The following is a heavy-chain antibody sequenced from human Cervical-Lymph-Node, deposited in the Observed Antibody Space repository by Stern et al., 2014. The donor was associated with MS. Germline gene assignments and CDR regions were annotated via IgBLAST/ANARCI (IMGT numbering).Heavy chain of an antibody. CDR2: IYPGDSDT. D-gene: IGHD1-26*01. CDR1: GYTFSNYW. CDR3: ARQAGASTTYYFDY. J-gene: IGHJ4*02. Sequence: VQLVQSGTEVKRPGQSLKISCKGSGYTFSNYWIGWVRQMPGKGLEWMGIIYPGDSDTRYSPSFQGHVTMSADKSIITAYLQWNNLRASDTAMYYCARQAGASTTYYFDYWGQGALVTVSS. V-gene: IGHV5-51*01.